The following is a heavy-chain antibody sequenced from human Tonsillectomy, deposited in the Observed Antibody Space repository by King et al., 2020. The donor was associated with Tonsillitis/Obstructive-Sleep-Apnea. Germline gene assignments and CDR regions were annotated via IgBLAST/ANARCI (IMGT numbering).Heavy chain of an antibody. CDR3: AGYGLRGFYYFDY. D-gene: IGHD2-21*01. CDR2: RTGNGGST. CDR1: GFTFDDYA. Sequence: VQLVESGGGVVRPGGSLRLSCATSGFTFDDYAMSCVRQAPGKGLEWVSGRTGNGGSTGYADSVKGRFTISRDNAKNSLYLQMNSLRAEDTALYYCAGYGLRGFYYFDYWGQGTLVTVSS. J-gene: IGHJ4*02. V-gene: IGHV3-20*04.